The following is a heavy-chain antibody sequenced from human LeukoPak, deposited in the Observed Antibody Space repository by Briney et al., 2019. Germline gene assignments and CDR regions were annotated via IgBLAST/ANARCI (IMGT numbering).Heavy chain of an antibody. CDR1: GFTFSSYE. CDR2: IRQDGNEK. CDR3: ARLRGYCSGGSCFPPDY. Sequence: GGSLRLSCAASGFTFSSYEMNWVRQAPGKGLEWVANIRQDGNEKYSVDSVKGRFTISRDNAKNSLYLQMNSLRAEDTAVCYCARLRGYCSGGSCFPPDYWGQGTLVTVSS. D-gene: IGHD2-15*01. J-gene: IGHJ4*02. V-gene: IGHV3-7*04.